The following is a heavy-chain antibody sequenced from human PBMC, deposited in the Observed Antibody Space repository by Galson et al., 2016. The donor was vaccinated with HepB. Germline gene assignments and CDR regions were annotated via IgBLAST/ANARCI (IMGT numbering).Heavy chain of an antibody. CDR2: INQDGSEK. CDR3: ARAYQYTLDY. D-gene: IGHD1-1*01. V-gene: IGHV3-7*04. CDR1: GFSFSTYG. Sequence: SLRLSCAASGFSFSTYGMHWVRQAPGKGLEWVANINQDGSEKHYLDSVRGRFTISRDNAKNSLYLQMNSLRAEDTPVYFCARAYQYTLDYWGQGTLVTVSS. J-gene: IGHJ4*02.